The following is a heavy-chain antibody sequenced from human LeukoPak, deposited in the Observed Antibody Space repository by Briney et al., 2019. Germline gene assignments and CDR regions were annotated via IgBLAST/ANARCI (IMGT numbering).Heavy chain of an antibody. CDR3: ARNSGSYFRSIDY. CDR2: INPSGGST. D-gene: IGHD1-26*01. Sequence: ASVKVSCKASGYTFTRYYMHWVRQAPGQGLEWMGVINPSGGSTTYSQKFQGRVTITRNTSISTAYMELSSLRSEDTAVYYCARNSGSYFRSIDYWGQGTLVTVSS. CDR1: GYTFTRYY. V-gene: IGHV1-46*01. J-gene: IGHJ4*02.